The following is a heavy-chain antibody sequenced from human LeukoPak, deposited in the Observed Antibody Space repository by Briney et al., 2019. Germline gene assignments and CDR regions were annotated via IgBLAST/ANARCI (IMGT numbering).Heavy chain of an antibody. CDR1: GGSISSSSYY. CDR3: ARRRLWFRELEDY. D-gene: IGHD3-10*01. J-gene: IGHJ4*02. Sequence: QPSETLSLTCTVSGGSISSSSYYWGWIRQPPGKGLEWIGSIYYSGSTYYNPSLKSRVTISVDTSKNQFSLRLSSVTAADTAVYYCARRRLWFRELEDYWGQGTLVTVSS. CDR2: IYYSGST. V-gene: IGHV4-39*01.